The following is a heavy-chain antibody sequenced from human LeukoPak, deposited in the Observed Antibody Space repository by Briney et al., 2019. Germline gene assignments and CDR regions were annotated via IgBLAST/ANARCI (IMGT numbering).Heavy chain of an antibody. Sequence: PSETLSLTCAVYGGSFSGYYWSWIRQPPGKGLEWIGEINHSGGTNYNPSLKSRVTISVDTSKNQFSLKLSSVTAADTAVYYCARSIGHMVRGVRYWFDPWGQGTLVTVSS. V-gene: IGHV4-34*01. CDR2: INHSGGT. D-gene: IGHD3-10*01. CDR3: ARSIGHMVRGVRYWFDP. CDR1: GGSFSGYY. J-gene: IGHJ5*02.